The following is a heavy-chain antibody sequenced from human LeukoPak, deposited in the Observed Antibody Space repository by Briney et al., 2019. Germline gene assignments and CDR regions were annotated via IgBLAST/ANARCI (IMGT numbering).Heavy chain of an antibody. CDR2: IKSKTDGGTT. CDR3: TTDPEVVSEYY. Sequence: PGGSLRLSCAASGFTFSNAWMSWVRQAPGKGLEWVGRIKSKTDGGTTDYAAPVKGRFTISRDDSKNTLYLQMNNLKTEDTAVYYCTTDPEVVSEYYWGQGTLVTVSS. CDR1: GFTFSNAW. D-gene: IGHD2-15*01. J-gene: IGHJ4*02. V-gene: IGHV3-15*01.